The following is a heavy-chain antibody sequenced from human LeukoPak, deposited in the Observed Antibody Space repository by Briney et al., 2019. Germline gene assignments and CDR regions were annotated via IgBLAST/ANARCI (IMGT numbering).Heavy chain of an antibody. Sequence: PSETLSLTCTVSGYSIISGYYWGWIRQPPGKGLEWIGYIYYSGSTNYNPSLKSRVTISVDTSKNQFSLKLSSVTAADTAVYYCASFHSSGSGYWGQGTLVTVSS. CDR3: ASFHSSGSGY. D-gene: IGHD6-19*01. CDR2: IYYSGST. V-gene: IGHV4-61*05. J-gene: IGHJ4*02. CDR1: GYSIISGYY.